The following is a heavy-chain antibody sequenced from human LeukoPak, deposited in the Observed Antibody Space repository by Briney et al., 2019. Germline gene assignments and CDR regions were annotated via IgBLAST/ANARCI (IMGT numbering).Heavy chain of an antibody. V-gene: IGHV3-7*01. CDR3: ARSLDYYDSSGYCDWFDP. CDR2: IKPDGSEN. CDR1: GFSFSSYW. Sequence: GGSLRLSCGASGFSFSSYWMSWVRQAPGKGLEWVASIKPDGSENYYVEPVKGRFTISRDNANNSLFLQMNSLRSEDTAVYYCARSLDYYDSSGYCDWFDPWGQGTLVTVSS. J-gene: IGHJ5*02. D-gene: IGHD3-22*01.